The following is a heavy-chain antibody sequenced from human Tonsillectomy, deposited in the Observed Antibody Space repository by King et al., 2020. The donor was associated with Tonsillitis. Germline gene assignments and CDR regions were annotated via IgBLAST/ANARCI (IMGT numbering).Heavy chain of an antibody. Sequence: VQLQQWGAGLLKPSETLSLTCAVYGGSFSGYYWSWIRQPPGKGLEWIGEINHSGSTNYNPSLKSRVTISVDTSKNQFSLKLSSVTAADTAVYYCARFLYYYGSGGFAPWGQGPLVPVSS. V-gene: IGHV4-34*01. J-gene: IGHJ5*02. CDR3: ARFLYYYGSGGFAP. CDR2: INHSGST. D-gene: IGHD3-10*01. CDR1: GGSFSGYY.